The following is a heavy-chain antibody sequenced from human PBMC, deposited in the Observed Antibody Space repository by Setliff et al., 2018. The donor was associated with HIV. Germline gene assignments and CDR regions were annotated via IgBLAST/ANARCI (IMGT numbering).Heavy chain of an antibody. V-gene: IGHV7-4-1*02. D-gene: IGHD3-3*01. CDR1: GYTFTSHA. Sequence: ASVKVSCKASGYTFTSHAMSWVRQAPGQGLEWMGWINTNTGNPTFAQGFTGRLVFSMDTSVSTAYLQMNSLKTEDTAVYYCTREDVKFSEWPIHYYMDVWGKGTTVTVSS. J-gene: IGHJ6*03. CDR3: TREDVKFSEWPIHYYMDV. CDR2: INTNTGNP.